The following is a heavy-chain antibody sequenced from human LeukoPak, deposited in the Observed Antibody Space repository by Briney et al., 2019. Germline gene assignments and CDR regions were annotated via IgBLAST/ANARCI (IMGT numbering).Heavy chain of an antibody. D-gene: IGHD3-3*01. V-gene: IGHV3-23*03. J-gene: IGHJ6*03. CDR2: IYSDNT. CDR1: GFTFSSYA. CDR3: ARGGISIFGVVIYMDV. Sequence: GGSLRLSCAASGFTFSSYAMSWVRQAPGKGLEWVSFIYSDNTHYSDSVKGRFTISRDNAKNSLSLQMNSLRVEDTALYYCARGGISIFGVVIYMDVWGKGTTVTVSS.